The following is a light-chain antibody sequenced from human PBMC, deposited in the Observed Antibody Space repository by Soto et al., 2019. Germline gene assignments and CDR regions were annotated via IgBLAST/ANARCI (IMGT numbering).Light chain of an antibody. CDR2: RNN. Sequence: QAVVTQAPSASGALGQRVFISCSGSSPNIGSNYVYWYQQFPGTAPKLLILRNNQRPSGVPDRFSASKSGTSASLAISGLRSEDEADYHCAAWDDNLRSVVFGGGTKLTVL. CDR1: SPNIGSNY. CDR3: AAWDDNLRSVV. J-gene: IGLJ2*01. V-gene: IGLV1-47*01.